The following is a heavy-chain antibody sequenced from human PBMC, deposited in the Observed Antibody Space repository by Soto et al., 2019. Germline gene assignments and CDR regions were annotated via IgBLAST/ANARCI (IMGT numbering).Heavy chain of an antibody. J-gene: IGHJ4*02. Sequence: QVTLKESGPVLVKPTETLTLTCTVSGFSLSNARMGVSWIRQPPGKALEWLAHIFSNDEKSYSTSLKSRLTISKDTSKSQVVLTMTNMDPVDTATYYCARIRGYSGYDTYYFDYWGQGTLVTVSS. D-gene: IGHD5-12*01. V-gene: IGHV2-26*01. CDR3: ARIRGYSGYDTYYFDY. CDR2: IFSNDEK. CDR1: GFSLSNARMG.